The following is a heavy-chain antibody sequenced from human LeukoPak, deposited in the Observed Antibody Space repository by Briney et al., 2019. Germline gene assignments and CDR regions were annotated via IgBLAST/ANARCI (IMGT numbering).Heavy chain of an antibody. CDR3: AKGTGLWGDYYYYYMDV. CDR2: ISGSGGST. D-gene: IGHD7-27*01. J-gene: IGHJ6*03. Sequence: GGSLRLSCAASGFTFNNYAMSWVRQAPGKGLEWVSAISGSGGSTYYADSVKGRFTISRDNSKNTLYLQMNSLRAEDTAVYYCAKGTGLWGDYYYYYMDVWGKGTTVTISS. V-gene: IGHV3-23*01. CDR1: GFTFNNYA.